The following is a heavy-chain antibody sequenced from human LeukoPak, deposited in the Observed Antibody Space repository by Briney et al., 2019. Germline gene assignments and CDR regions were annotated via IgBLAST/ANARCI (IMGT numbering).Heavy chain of an antibody. J-gene: IGHJ3*02. Sequence: TSGGSLRLSCAASGFTFSDYYMSWIRQAPGKGLEWVSYISSSGSTIYYADSVKGRFTISRDNAKNSLYLQMNSLRAEDTAVYYCARDGSGTADAFDIWGQGTMVTVSS. CDR3: ARDGSGTADAFDI. V-gene: IGHV3-11*04. D-gene: IGHD3-10*01. CDR1: GFTFSDYY. CDR2: ISSSGSTI.